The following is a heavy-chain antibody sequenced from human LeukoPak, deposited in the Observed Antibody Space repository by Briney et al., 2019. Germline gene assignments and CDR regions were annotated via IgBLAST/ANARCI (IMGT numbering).Heavy chain of an antibody. J-gene: IGHJ6*03. CDR1: GYTFNSYG. Sequence: GASVKVSCKASGYTFNSYGISWVRQAPGQGVEWMGWITVHNGNTTYEYNVQGTVTIPTDTSTSTAYIDLRSLRSDDTAVYYCARDKGTLATYYYYYMDVWGKGTTVTVSS. V-gene: IGHV1-18*01. D-gene: IGHD1-14*01. CDR2: ITVHNGNT. CDR3: ARDKGTLATYYYYYMDV.